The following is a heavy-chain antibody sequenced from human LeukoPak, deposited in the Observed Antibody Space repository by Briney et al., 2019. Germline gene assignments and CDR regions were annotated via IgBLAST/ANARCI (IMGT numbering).Heavy chain of an antibody. Sequence: PGGSLRLSCAASGFTFSSYEMNWVRQAPGKGLEWVSYISSSGSTIYYADSVKGRFTISRDNAKNSLYLQMNSLRAEDTAVYYCASHGGYYDSSGYYRYFDYWGQGTLDTVSS. J-gene: IGHJ4*02. CDR3: ASHGGYYDSSGYYRYFDY. CDR2: ISSSGSTI. CDR1: GFTFSSYE. V-gene: IGHV3-48*03. D-gene: IGHD3-22*01.